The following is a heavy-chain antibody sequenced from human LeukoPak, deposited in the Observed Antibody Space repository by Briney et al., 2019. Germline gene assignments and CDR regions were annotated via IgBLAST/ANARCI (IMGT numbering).Heavy chain of an antibody. V-gene: IGHV3-21*01. CDR1: GFTFSSYS. D-gene: IGHD4-17*01. CDR3: ARGVGIGDYEDY. J-gene: IGHJ4*02. CDR2: ISSSSSYI. Sequence: GGSLRLSCAASGFTFSSYSMNWVRQAPGKGLEWVSSISSSSSYIYYADSVKGRFTISRDNAKNSLYLQMNSLRAEDTAVYYCARGVGIGDYEDYWGQGTLVTVSS.